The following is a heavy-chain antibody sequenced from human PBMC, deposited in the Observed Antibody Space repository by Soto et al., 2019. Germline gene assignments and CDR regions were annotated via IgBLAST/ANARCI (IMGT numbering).Heavy chain of an antibody. CDR2: IIPIFGTA. CDR3: ARGDTGYDYYYYYGMDV. D-gene: IGHD5-12*01. CDR1: GGTFSSYA. J-gene: IGHJ6*02. V-gene: IGHV1-69*12. Sequence: QVQLVQSGAEVKKPGSSVKVSCKASGGTFSSYAISWVRQDPGQGLEWIGGIIPIFGTANYAQKFQGRVTITADESTSSAYLELSSLRSEDTAVYYCARGDTGYDYYYYYGMDVWGQGTTVTVSS.